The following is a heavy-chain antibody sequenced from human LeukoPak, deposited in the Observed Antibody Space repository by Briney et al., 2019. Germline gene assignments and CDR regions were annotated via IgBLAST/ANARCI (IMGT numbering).Heavy chain of an antibody. CDR1: GGTLSSYA. CDR2: IIPILGIA. V-gene: IGHV1-69*04. D-gene: IGHD3-3*01. CDR3: ARAGIFGVVIRTGYYYGMDV. J-gene: IGHJ6*02. Sequence: SVKVSCKASGGTLSSYAISWVRQAPGQGLEWMGRIIPILGIANYAQKFQGRVTITADKSTSTAYMELSSLRSEDTAVYYCARAGIFGVVIRTGYYYGMDVWGQGTTVTVSS.